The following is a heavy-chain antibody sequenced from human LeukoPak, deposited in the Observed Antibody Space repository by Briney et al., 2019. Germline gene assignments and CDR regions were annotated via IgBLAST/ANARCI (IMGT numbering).Heavy chain of an antibody. J-gene: IGHJ4*02. CDR1: GGSISSSSYY. D-gene: IGHD3-9*01. CDR2: IYYSGST. Sequence: PSETLSLTCTVSGGSISSSSYYWGWIRQPPGKGLEGIGNIYYSGSTYYNPSLKSRVTISVDTSKTKSSLNLRSVTAADTAVSYCARLLTGYYYYSDYWGQGTLVTVSS. CDR3: ARLLTGYYYYSDY. V-gene: IGHV4-39*01.